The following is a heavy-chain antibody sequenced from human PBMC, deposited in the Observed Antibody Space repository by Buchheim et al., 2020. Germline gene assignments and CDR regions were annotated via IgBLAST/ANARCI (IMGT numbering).Heavy chain of an antibody. D-gene: IGHD2-2*01. CDR1: GYTFTSYY. J-gene: IGHJ6*02. Sequence: QVQLVQSGAEVKKPGASVKVSCKASGYTFTSYYMHWVRQAPGQGLEWMGIINPSGGSTSYAQKFQGRVTMTRDTSTSHVYMELSSLRSEDTAVYYCARDLGSGCSSTSCYRGLYYYGMDVWGQGTT. CDR2: INPSGGST. V-gene: IGHV1-46*03. CDR3: ARDLGSGCSSTSCYRGLYYYGMDV.